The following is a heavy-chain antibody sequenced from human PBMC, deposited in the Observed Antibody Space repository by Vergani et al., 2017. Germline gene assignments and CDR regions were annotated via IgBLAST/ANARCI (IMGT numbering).Heavy chain of an antibody. V-gene: IGHV3-53*01. Sequence: EVQLVESGGGLLQPGGSLRLSCAASGFTVSSNYMSWVRQAPGKGLEWVSVIYSGGSTYYADSVKGRFTISRDNSKNTLYLQMNSLRAEDTAVYYCARGAEGGWLYXFDYWGQGTLVTVSS. J-gene: IGHJ4*02. D-gene: IGHD6-19*01. CDR2: IYSGGST. CDR1: GFTVSSNY. CDR3: ARGAEGGWLYXFDY.